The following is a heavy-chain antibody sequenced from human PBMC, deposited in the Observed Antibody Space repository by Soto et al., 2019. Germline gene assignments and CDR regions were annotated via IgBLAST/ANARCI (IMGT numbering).Heavy chain of an antibody. CDR1: GYTFTSYA. CDR3: ARDNDSSGYYWADAFDI. Sequence: ASVKVSCKASGYTFTSYAISWVRQAPGQGLEWMGWINAYNGNTNYAQKLQGRVTMTTDTSTSTAYMELRSLRSDDTAVYYCARDNDSSGYYWADAFDIWGQGTMVTVSS. D-gene: IGHD3-22*01. J-gene: IGHJ3*02. V-gene: IGHV1-18*01. CDR2: INAYNGNT.